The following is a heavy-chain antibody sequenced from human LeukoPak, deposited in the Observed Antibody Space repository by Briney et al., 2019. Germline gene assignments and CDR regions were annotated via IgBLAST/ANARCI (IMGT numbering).Heavy chain of an antibody. V-gene: IGHV1-2*02. D-gene: IGHD2-21*02. Sequence: ASVKVSCKASGYTFTGYYMHWVRQAPGQGLEWMGWINPNSGGTNYAQKFQGRVTMTRDTSISTAYMELSRLRSDDTAVYYCASSYCTLAYCGGDPWAFDIRGQGTMVTVSS. CDR2: INPNSGGT. CDR1: GYTFTGYY. J-gene: IGHJ3*02. CDR3: ASSYCTLAYCGGDPWAFDI.